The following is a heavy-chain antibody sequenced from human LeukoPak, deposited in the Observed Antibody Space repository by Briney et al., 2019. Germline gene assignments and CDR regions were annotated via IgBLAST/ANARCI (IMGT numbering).Heavy chain of an antibody. Sequence: PSETLSLTCTVSGGSISSGNYYWGRLRHPPGKGLEWIGSVYYSGTTYYNPSLKSRVTMSVDTSNNQFSMRLNSVTAADTAVYYCARHRSIAAAGPRYSVPWGQGSLVTVSS. CDR3: ARHRSIAAAGPRYSVP. V-gene: IGHV4-39*01. D-gene: IGHD6-13*01. J-gene: IGHJ5*02. CDR1: GGSISSGNYY. CDR2: VYYSGTT.